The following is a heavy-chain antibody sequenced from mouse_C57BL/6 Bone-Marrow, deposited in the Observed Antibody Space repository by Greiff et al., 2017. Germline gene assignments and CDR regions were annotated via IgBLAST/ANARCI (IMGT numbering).Heavy chain of an antibody. CDR1: GYTFTSYW. CDR3: ARTFFTTVVAGGYYAMDY. Sequence: QVQLQQPGAELVMPGASVKLSCKASGYTFTSYWMHWVKQRPGQGLEWIGEIDPSDSYTNYNQKFKGKSTLTVDKSSSTAYMQLSSLTSEDSAVYYCARTFFTTVVAGGYYAMDYWGQGTSVTVSS. J-gene: IGHJ4*01. CDR2: IDPSDSYT. V-gene: IGHV1-69*01. D-gene: IGHD1-1*01.